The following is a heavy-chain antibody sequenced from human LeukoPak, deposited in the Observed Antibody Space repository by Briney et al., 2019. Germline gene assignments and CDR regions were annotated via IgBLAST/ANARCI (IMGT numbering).Heavy chain of an antibody. CDR3: ARTHNWNEDY. D-gene: IGHD1-20*01. J-gene: IGHJ4*02. CDR2: IYYSGST. Sequence: SGTLCLTCTVSGGAISTYYWSWIRQPPGKGLEWIGYIYYSGSTIYNPSPKSRVTISVDTSKNQFSLKLNSVTAADTAVYYCARTHNWNEDYWGQGTLVTVSS. CDR1: GGAISTYY. V-gene: IGHV4-59*01.